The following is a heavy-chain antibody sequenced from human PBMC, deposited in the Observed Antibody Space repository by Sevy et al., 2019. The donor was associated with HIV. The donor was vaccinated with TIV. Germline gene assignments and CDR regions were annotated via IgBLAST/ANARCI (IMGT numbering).Heavy chain of an antibody. D-gene: IGHD1-26*01. CDR1: GFTFSSFA. CDR2: INGRGGSA. CDR3: ARPTPRIAPSSAAFFDY. Sequence: GSSLRLSCAASGFTFSSFAMSWVRHIPGKGLEWVSTINGRGGSAYYADSVKGRFTLSRDNSNNTVFLQMNRLRDEDTAVYYCARPTPRIAPSSAAFFDYWGQGTLVTVSS. J-gene: IGHJ4*02. V-gene: IGHV3-23*01.